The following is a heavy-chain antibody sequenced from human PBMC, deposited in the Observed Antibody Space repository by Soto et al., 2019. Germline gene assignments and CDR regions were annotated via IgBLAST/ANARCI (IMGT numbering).Heavy chain of an antibody. CDR3: ARAGDILTGYHYYYGMDV. CDR1: GYTFTSYG. D-gene: IGHD3-9*01. V-gene: IGHV1-18*01. J-gene: IGHJ6*02. Sequence: ASVKVSCKASGYTFTSYGISWVRQAPGQGLEWMGWISAYNGNTNYAQKLQGRVTMTTDTSTSTAYMELRSRRSDDTAVYYCARAGDILTGYHYYYGMDVWGQGTTVTVSS. CDR2: ISAYNGNT.